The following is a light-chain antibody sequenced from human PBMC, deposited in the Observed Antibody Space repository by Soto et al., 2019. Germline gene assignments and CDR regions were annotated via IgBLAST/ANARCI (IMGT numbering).Light chain of an antibody. J-gene: IGKJ4*01. CDR2: DAT. CDR1: QSVSGY. Sequence: EIVLTHSPATLSLSPGNRDTLSCRASQSVSGYLAWYQQKPGQAPRLLIYDATNRATGSPDRFSGSGSGTEFTLTNTCLEAEDFAVYYCQQRSNSPSTFGGGTKVEI. V-gene: IGKV3-11*01. CDR3: QQRSNSPST.